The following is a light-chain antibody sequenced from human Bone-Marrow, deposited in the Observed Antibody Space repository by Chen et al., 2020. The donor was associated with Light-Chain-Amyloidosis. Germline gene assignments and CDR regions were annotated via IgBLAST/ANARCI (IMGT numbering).Light chain of an antibody. CDR1: SSDVGGDNH. CDR3: SSYTITNTLV. V-gene: IGLV2-14*01. Sequence: QSALTQPASVSGSPGQSITISCTGNSSDVGGDNHVSWYPQHPDNAPKLMIYEFTNRPSWVPDRFSCSKADNTAYLTISWLQTEDEADYFCSSYTITNTLVFGSGTRVTVL. J-gene: IGLJ1*01. CDR2: EFT.